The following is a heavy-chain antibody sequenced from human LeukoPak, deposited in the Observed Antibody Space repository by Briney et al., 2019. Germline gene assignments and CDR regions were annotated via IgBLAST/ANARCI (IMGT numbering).Heavy chain of an antibody. CDR3: ARQGQLVGY. V-gene: IGHV4-59*08. Sequence: SETLSLTCTVSGGSISSYYWSWIRQPPGKGLEWIGSIYYSGSTYYNPSLKSRVTISVDTSKNQFSLKLSSVTAADTAVYYCARQGQLVGYWGQGTLVTVSS. D-gene: IGHD6-6*01. CDR2: IYYSGST. J-gene: IGHJ4*02. CDR1: GGSISSYY.